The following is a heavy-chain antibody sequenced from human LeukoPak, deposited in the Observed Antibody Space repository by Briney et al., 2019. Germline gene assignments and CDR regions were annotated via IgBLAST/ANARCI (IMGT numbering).Heavy chain of an antibody. V-gene: IGHV3-21*01. J-gene: IGHJ4*02. CDR3: ARGGIGLFDY. CDR1: GFTFSSYT. D-gene: IGHD2/OR15-2a*01. CDR2: ISGSSTYM. Sequence: PGGSLRLSCAASGFTFSSYTMNWARQAPGKGLEWVSSISGSSTYMYNADSVKGRFTISRDNAKNSLYLQMNSLRAEDTAVYYCARGGIGLFDYWGQGTLVTVSS.